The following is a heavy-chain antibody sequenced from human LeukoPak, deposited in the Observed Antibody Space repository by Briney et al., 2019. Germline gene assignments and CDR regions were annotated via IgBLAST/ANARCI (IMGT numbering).Heavy chain of an antibody. D-gene: IGHD5-24*01. CDR1: GFTFSDYA. V-gene: IGHV3-23*01. J-gene: IGHJ4*02. CDR2: NSGSGKST. CDR3: AKRGMTTIKEGFDY. Sequence: GGSLRLSCAASGFTFSDYAMSWVRQAPGKGLEWVSTNSGSGKSTYYADSVKGRFTISRDNSKNTLYLQMNSLRAEDTAVYYCAKRGMTTIKEGFDYWGQGTLVTVSS.